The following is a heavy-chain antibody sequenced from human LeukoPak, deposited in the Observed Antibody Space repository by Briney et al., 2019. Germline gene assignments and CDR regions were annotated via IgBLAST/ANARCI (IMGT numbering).Heavy chain of an antibody. CDR2: ISSSSSTI. CDR3: ARDRGYEVDY. CDR1: GFTFSSYS. Sequence: GGSLRLSCAASGFTFSSYSMNWVRQAPGKGLEWVSYISSSSSTIYYTDSVKGRFTISRDNAKNSLYLQMNSLRAEDTAVYYCARDRGYEVDYWGQGTLVTVSS. V-gene: IGHV3-48*04. D-gene: IGHD3-16*01. J-gene: IGHJ4*02.